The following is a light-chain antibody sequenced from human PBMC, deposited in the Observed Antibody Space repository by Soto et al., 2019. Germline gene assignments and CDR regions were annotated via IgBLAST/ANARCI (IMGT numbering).Light chain of an antibody. Sequence: EIVMTQSPATLSVSPGERATLSCRASQSVGSNLAWYQQQPGQAPRLLIYGASTRATAFPARFSGSGSGTEFTLTISRLQSEDFAVYYCQQYNNWPLTFGGGTKVQIK. CDR2: GAS. V-gene: IGKV3-15*01. J-gene: IGKJ4*01. CDR1: QSVGSN. CDR3: QQYNNWPLT.